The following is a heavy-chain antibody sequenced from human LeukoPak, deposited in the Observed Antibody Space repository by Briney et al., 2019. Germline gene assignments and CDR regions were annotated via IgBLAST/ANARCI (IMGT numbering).Heavy chain of an antibody. CDR1: GFTFRTYS. Sequence: GGSLRLSCAASGFTFRTYSIHWVRQAPGKGLEWVTAVSADGRTQLYSDSVKGRSTISRDNSLNTLHLQMNSLRTEDTAVYYCAREFGHNRWYFDYWGQGALVTVSS. V-gene: IGHV3-30*03. J-gene: IGHJ4*02. CDR2: VSADGRTQ. CDR3: AREFGHNRWYFDY. D-gene: IGHD5-24*01.